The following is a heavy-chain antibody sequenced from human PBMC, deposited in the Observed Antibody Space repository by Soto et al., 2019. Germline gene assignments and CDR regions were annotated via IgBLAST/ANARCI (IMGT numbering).Heavy chain of an antibody. CDR2: ISAHNGNT. J-gene: IGHJ4*02. V-gene: IGHV1-18*01. Sequence: QIHLVQSGAEVKKPGASVKVSCKGSGYGFTTYGFTWVRQAPGQGLEWMAWISAHNGNTNYAQKIQGRVTVTRDTSTSTAYMELRSLRSDDAAVYYCARGSYGDYWGQGALVTVSS. CDR3: ARGSYGDY. CDR1: GYGFTTYG. D-gene: IGHD3-10*01.